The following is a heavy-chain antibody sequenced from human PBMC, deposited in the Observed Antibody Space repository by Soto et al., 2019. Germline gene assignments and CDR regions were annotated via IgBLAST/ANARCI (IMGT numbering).Heavy chain of an antibody. D-gene: IGHD6-19*01. Sequence: VESLQNSWKGSGYSFTSSWIGWVRQMTGKGLEWMGIIYPGDSDTKYSPSLQGQVSISADTSISTAYLQWTSLKASDTAMYYCARSRRGAYSSGWYSPSGYYNYGIDVWGQGTKVTVSS. V-gene: IGHV5-51*01. CDR1: GYSFTSSW. J-gene: IGHJ6*02. CDR3: ARSRRGAYSSGWYSPSGYYNYGIDV. CDR2: IYPGDSDT.